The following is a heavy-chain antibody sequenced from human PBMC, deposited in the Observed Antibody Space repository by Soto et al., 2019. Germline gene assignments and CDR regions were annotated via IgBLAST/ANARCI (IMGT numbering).Heavy chain of an antibody. Sequence: GGSLRLSCAASGFTFSSYDMHWVRQATGKGLEWVSAIGTAGDTYYPGSVKGRFTISRENAKNSLYLQMNSLRAEDTAVYYCARARIAAATSTYYFDYWGQGTLVTVS. CDR1: GFTFSSYD. D-gene: IGHD6-13*01. V-gene: IGHV3-13*01. J-gene: IGHJ4*02. CDR3: ARARIAAATSTYYFDY. CDR2: IGTAGDT.